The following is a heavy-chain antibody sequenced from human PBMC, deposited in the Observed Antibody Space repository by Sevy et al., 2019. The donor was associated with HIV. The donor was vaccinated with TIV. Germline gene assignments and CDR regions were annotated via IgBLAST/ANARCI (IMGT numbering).Heavy chain of an antibody. Sequence: ASVKVSCKASGYTFTDYYMHWVRQAPGQGLEWMGWINPNSGGKNYAQKFQGRVIMTRDTSISTAYMELSRLRSDDTAVYYCARDRVLEEFVSRGAPAVITWFDPWGQGTLVTVSS. CDR3: ARDRVLEEFVSRGAPAVITWFDP. CDR1: GYTFTDYY. D-gene: IGHD6-13*01. V-gene: IGHV1-2*02. CDR2: INPNSGGK. J-gene: IGHJ5*02.